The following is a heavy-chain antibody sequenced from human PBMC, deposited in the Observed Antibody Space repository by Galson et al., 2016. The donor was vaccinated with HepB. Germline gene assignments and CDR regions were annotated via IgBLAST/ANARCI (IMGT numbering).Heavy chain of an antibody. CDR3: AKDATMVRGISRSFFQRIQKAYYFDS. J-gene: IGHJ4*02. V-gene: IGHV3-23*01. CDR2: ISGGGGST. CDR1: GFSFSRCA. D-gene: IGHD3-10*01. Sequence: SLRLSCAVSGFSFSRCAMNWVRQAPGKGLEWVSGISGGGGSTYYADSVKGRFTISRDNSKNILYLQMNSLRAEDTAVYYCAKDATMVRGISRSFFQRIQKAYYFDSWGQGTLVTVSS.